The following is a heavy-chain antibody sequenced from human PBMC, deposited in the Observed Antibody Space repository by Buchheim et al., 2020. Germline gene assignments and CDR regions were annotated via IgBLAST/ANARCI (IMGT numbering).Heavy chain of an antibody. D-gene: IGHD3-22*01. J-gene: IGHJ4*02. CDR3: AKVNYYDSSGYY. V-gene: IGHV3-23*01. CDR1: GFTFNNYA. Sequence: EVQLLESGGGLVQPGGSLRLSCAASGFTFNNYAMSWVRQAPGKGLEWVSAISVDGGSTYYADSVKGRFTISRDNSKNTLWLQMNSLRAEDTAVYYCAKVNYYDSSGYYWGQGTL. CDR2: ISVDGGST.